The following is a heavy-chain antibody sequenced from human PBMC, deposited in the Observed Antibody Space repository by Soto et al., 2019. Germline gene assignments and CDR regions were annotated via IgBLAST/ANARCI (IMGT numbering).Heavy chain of an antibody. CDR1: GLPFRSYS. Sequence: PVGSLSLSCATSGLPFRSYSMNLVRQDPGKGLEWVSAISGSGGSTYYADSVKGRFTISRDNSKNTLYLQMNSLRAEDTAVYYCAKSGYSYGPSPDDWGQGTLVTVSS. D-gene: IGHD5-18*01. CDR3: AKSGYSYGPSPDD. J-gene: IGHJ4*02. CDR2: ISGSGGST. V-gene: IGHV3-23*01.